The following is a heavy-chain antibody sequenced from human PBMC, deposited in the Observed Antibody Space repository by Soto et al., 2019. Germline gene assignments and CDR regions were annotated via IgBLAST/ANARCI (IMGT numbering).Heavy chain of an antibody. J-gene: IGHJ6*02. Sequence: QVQLVESGGGVVQPGRSLRLSCAASGFTFSSYGMHWVRQAPGKGLEWVAVISYDGSNKYYADSVKGRLTISRDNSKNTLYLQMNSLRAEDTAVYYCAKSASGWGRYYYGMDVWGQGTTVTVSS. CDR3: AKSASGWGRYYYGMDV. CDR1: GFTFSSYG. CDR2: ISYDGSNK. V-gene: IGHV3-30*18. D-gene: IGHD6-19*01.